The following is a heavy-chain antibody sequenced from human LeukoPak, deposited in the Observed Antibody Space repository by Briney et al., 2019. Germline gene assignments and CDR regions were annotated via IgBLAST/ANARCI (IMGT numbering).Heavy chain of an antibody. CDR3: AKDPVAYSSSWLNWFDP. J-gene: IGHJ5*02. V-gene: IGHV3-9*01. CDR2: ISWNSGSI. CDR1: GFTFDDYA. Sequence: GRSLRLSCAASGFTFDDYAMHWVRQAPGKGLEWVSGISWNSGSIGYAHSVKGRFTISRDNAKNSLYLQMNSLRAEDTALYYCAKDPVAYSSSWLNWFDPWGQGTLVTVSS. D-gene: IGHD6-13*01.